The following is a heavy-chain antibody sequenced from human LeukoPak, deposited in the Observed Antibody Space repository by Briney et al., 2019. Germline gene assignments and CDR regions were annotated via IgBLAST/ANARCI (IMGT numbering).Heavy chain of an antibody. CDR3: ARESGQQLVSYYFDY. Sequence: PSETLSLTCAVYGGSFSGYYWSWIRQPPGKGLEWIGEINHSGSTNYNPSLKSRVTISVDTSKNQFSLKLSSVTAADTAVYYCARESGQQLVSYYFDYWRQGTLVTVSS. V-gene: IGHV4-34*01. J-gene: IGHJ4*02. CDR2: INHSGST. D-gene: IGHD6-13*01. CDR1: GGSFSGYY.